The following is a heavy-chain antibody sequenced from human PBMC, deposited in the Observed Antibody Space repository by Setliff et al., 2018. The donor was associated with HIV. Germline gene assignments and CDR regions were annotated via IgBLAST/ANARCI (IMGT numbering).Heavy chain of an antibody. Sequence: SETLSLTCAVYGGSFSGFYWNWIRQPPGKGLERIGEINHSGSTNYNPSLKSRVTISVDTSKNQFSLKLSSVTAADTAVYYCASPASGGSSGQYHYWGQGTLVTVSS. V-gene: IGHV4-34*01. D-gene: IGHD6-19*01. J-gene: IGHJ4*02. CDR1: GGSFSGFY. CDR2: INHSGST. CDR3: ASPASGGSSGQYHY.